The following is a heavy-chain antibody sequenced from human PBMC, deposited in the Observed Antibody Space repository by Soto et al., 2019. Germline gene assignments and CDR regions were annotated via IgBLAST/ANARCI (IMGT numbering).Heavy chain of an antibody. V-gene: IGHV3-23*01. J-gene: IGHJ4*02. Sequence: EVQLLESGGGLVQPGGSLRLSCAVSGFTFSNYGMSWVRQAPGKGLEWVSASSGSGDTTYYADSVKGRFTISRDNSKNTLYVQMNSLRAEDTAVYYCAKQVRDGTSSPYYFDYWGQGTLVTVSS. CDR3: AKQVRDGTSSPYYFDY. D-gene: IGHD6-6*01. CDR1: GFTFSNYG. CDR2: SSGSGDTT.